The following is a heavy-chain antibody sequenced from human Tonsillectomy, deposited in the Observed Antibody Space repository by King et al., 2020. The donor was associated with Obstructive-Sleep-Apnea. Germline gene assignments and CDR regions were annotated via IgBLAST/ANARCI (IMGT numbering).Heavy chain of an antibody. CDR2: IKSKIDGGTT. CDR3: PTDRGLTEYFQH. CDR1: GFTFSNAW. J-gene: IGHJ1*01. Sequence: VQLVESGGGLVKPGGSLRLSCAASGFTFSNAWMSWVRQAPGKGLEWVGRIKSKIDGGTTDYAAPVKGRFNISRDDSKNTLSLQMNSLKTDDTAVYYCPTDRGLTEYFQHWGQGTLVTVSS. D-gene: IGHD2-8*01. V-gene: IGHV3-15*01.